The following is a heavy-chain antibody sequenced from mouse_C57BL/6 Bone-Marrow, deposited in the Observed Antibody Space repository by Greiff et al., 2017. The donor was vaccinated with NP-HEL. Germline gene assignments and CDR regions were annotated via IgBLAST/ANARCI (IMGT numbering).Heavy chain of an antibody. V-gene: IGHV5-4*01. CDR3: ARLLRPWYFDV. D-gene: IGHD1-2*01. CDR1: GFTFSSYA. J-gene: IGHJ1*03. Sequence: EVQLVESGGGLVKPGGSLKLSCAASGFTFSSYAMSWVRQTPEKRLEWVATISDGGSYTYYPDNVKGRFTIYRDNAKNNLYLQMSHLKSEDTAMYYCARLLRPWYFDVWGTGTTVTVSS. CDR2: ISDGGSYT.